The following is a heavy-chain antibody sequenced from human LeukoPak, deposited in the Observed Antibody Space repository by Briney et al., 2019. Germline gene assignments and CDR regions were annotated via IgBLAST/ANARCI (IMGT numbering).Heavy chain of an antibody. CDR1: GGSISSSNW. CDR3: ARPKYQLPRRAAFDI. CDR2: IYHSGST. V-gene: IGHV4-4*02. D-gene: IGHD2-2*01. Sequence: SGTLSLTCAVSGGSISSSNWWSWVRQPPGKGLEWIGEIYHSGSTNYNPSLKSRVTISVDTSKNQFSLKLSSVTAADTAVYYCARPKYQLPRRAAFDIWGQGTMVTVSS. J-gene: IGHJ3*02.